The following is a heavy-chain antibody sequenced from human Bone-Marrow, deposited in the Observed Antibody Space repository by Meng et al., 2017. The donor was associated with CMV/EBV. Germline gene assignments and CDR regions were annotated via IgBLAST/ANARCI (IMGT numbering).Heavy chain of an antibody. CDR3: ARVASGYPNGWFDP. J-gene: IGHJ5*02. D-gene: IGHD3-22*01. V-gene: IGHV4-61*02. CDR2: IFITGTT. CDR1: GGSITDGNYY. Sequence: QVQLQESGPGLVKPSQTLSLPGTCPGGSITDGNYYWSWIRRPAGKGLEWIGRIFITGTTTYNPSLKSRVTISVDTSKNQFSLKLSSVTAADTAVYYCARVASGYPNGWFDPWGQGTLVTVSS.